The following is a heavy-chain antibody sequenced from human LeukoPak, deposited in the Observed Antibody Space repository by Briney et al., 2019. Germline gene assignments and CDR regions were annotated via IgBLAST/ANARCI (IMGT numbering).Heavy chain of an antibody. Sequence: GGSLRLSCAASGFTFSGYSMNWVRQAPGKGLEWVSSISGSNDYIFYADLAKGRFTISRDNAKNSVYLQMNSLRADDTAVYYCASDLPAATSWGQGTLVTVSS. D-gene: IGHD2-2*01. CDR1: GFTFSGYS. J-gene: IGHJ4*02. CDR3: ASDLPAATS. CDR2: ISGSNDYI. V-gene: IGHV3-21*01.